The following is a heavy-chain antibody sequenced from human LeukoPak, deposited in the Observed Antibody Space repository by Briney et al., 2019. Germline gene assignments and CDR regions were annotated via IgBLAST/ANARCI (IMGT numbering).Heavy chain of an antibody. CDR3: ARGTYYDFWSGYYHDAFDI. CDR1: RFTASSNY. D-gene: IGHD3-3*01. Sequence: GGSLRLSCAASRFTASSNYMSWVRPAPGKGLEGVSVIYSGGSTYYADSVKGRFTISRDNSKNTLYLQMNSLRAEDTAVYYCARGTYYDFWSGYYHDAFDIWGQGTMVTVSS. V-gene: IGHV3-53*01. CDR2: IYSGGST. J-gene: IGHJ3*02.